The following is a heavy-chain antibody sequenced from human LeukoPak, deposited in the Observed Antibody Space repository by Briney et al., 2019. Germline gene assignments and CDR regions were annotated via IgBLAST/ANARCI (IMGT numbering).Heavy chain of an antibody. CDR2: IEQDGSEK. V-gene: IGHV3-7*01. Sequence: GGSLRLSCAASGFTFSSYWMSWVRQAPGKGLEWVANIEQDGSEKYYVDSVKGRFTISRDNAKNSLYLQMNSLRAEDTAVYYCARDLSYGSGADYYYYGMDVWGQGTTVTVSS. J-gene: IGHJ6*02. CDR3: ARDLSYGSGADYYYYGMDV. D-gene: IGHD3-10*01. CDR1: GFTFSSYW.